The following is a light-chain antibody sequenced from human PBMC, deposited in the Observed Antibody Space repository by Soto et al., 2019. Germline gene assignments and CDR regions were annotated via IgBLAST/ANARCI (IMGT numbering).Light chain of an antibody. CDR3: SSYTSSSTLDV. V-gene: IGLV2-14*01. CDR1: SSDVGGYNY. CDR2: DVS. J-gene: IGLJ1*01. Sequence: QSALTQPASVSGSPGQSITISCTGTSSDVGGYNYVSWYQQHPGKAPKLMIYDVSNRPSGVSNRFSGSKSGNTASLTIFGLQVEDEADYYCSSYTSSSTLDVFGTGTKFTVL.